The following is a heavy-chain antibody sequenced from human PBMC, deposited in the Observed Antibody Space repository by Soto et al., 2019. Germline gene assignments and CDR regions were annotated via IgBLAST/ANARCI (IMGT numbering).Heavy chain of an antibody. V-gene: IGHV3-74*01. CDR2: IYNDGTYS. J-gene: IGHJ4*02. Sequence: GGSLRLSCAASGFIFNMYWMHWVRQSPGKGLVWISRIYNDGTYSDYADSVRGRFTISRDNVNDTLYLQMNNLRAEDSGLYYCTRGPRPISTGTGAYWGQGTQVTVSS. D-gene: IGHD3-10*01. CDR3: TRGPRPISTGTGAY. CDR1: GFIFNMYW.